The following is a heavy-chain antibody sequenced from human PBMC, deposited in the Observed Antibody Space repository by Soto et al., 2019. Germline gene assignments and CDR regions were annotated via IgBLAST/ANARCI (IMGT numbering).Heavy chain of an antibody. CDR2: TNPNSGGT. CDR3: ARSPEHRYCSGGSCYRGPSGWFDP. CDR1: GYTFTGYY. D-gene: IGHD2-15*01. Sequence: ASVKVSCKASGYTFTGYYMHWVRQAPGQGLEWMGWTNPNSGGTNYAQKFQGWVTMTRDTSISTAYMELSRLRSDDTAVYYCARSPEHRYCSGGSCYRGPSGWFDPWGQGTLVTVS. V-gene: IGHV1-2*04. J-gene: IGHJ5*02.